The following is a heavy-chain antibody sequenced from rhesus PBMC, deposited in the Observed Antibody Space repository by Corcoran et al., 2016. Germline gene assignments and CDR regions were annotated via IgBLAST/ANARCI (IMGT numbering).Heavy chain of an antibody. CDR3: ASDLAGGYSYGPTFDY. CDR2: IYGSGSST. J-gene: IGHJ4*01. Sequence: QLQLQESGPGLVKPSETLSVTCAVSGGSISSSYWRWLRQAPGQGLAGIGYIYGSGSSTNYNPSLKSRVTLSVDTSKNQLSLKLSSVTAADTAVYYCASDLAGGYSYGPTFDYWGQGVLVTVSS. D-gene: IGHD5-36*01. CDR1: GGSISSSY. V-gene: IGHV4-169*02.